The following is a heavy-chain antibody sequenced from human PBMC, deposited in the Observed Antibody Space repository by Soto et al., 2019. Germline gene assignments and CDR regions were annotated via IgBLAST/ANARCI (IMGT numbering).Heavy chain of an antibody. J-gene: IGHJ5*02. CDR2: IYHSGST. CDR1: GGSISSSNW. V-gene: IGHV4-4*02. CDR3: ARDRAGSYGAAYNWFDP. D-gene: IGHD5-18*01. Sequence: SETLSLTCAVSGGSISSSNWWSWVRQPPGKGLEWIGEIYHSGSTNYNPSLKSRVTISVDKSKNQFSLKLSSVTAADTAVYYCARDRAGSYGAAYNWFDPWGQGTLVTVSS.